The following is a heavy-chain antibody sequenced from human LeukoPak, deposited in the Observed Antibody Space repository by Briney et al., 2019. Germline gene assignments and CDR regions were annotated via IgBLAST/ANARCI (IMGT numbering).Heavy chain of an antibody. V-gene: IGHV4-34*01. J-gene: IGHJ5*02. CDR1: GGSFSGYY. CDR3: ASSGGTLDP. CDR2: IYHSGST. Sequence: SETLSLTCAVYGGSFSGYYWSWIRQPPGKGLEWIGEIYHSGSTNYNPSLKSRVTISVDKSKNQFSLKLSSVTAADTAVYYCASSGGTLDPWGQGTLVTVSS. D-gene: IGHD3-10*01.